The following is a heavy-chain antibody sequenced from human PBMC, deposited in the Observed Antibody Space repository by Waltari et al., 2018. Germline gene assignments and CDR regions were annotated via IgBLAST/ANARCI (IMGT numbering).Heavy chain of an antibody. J-gene: IGHJ6*02. CDR1: GYTFTSYA. D-gene: IGHD3-22*01. Sequence: QVQLVQSGAEVKKPGASVKVSCKASGYTFTSYAMHWVRQAPGQRLEWMGWINAGNGNTKYSQKFQGRVTITRDTSASTAYMELSSLRSEDTAGYYCARVAHWYYDSSGYYLNYYYYGMDVWGQWTTVTVSS. V-gene: IGHV1-3*01. CDR2: INAGNGNT. CDR3: ARVAHWYYDSSGYYLNYYYYGMDV.